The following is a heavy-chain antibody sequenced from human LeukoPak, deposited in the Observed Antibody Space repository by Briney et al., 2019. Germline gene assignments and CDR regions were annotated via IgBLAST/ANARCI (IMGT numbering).Heavy chain of an antibody. CDR3: ARQNYDFWSGSYPGYFDY. Sequence: GASVKVSCKASGYTFISSGMSWVRQAPGQGLEWMGWISAYNGNTNYAQKVQGRVTMTTDTSTTTAYMELRSLRSDDTAVYYCARQNYDFWSGSYPGYFDYWGQGTLVTVSS. CDR1: GYTFISSG. V-gene: IGHV1-18*01. CDR2: ISAYNGNT. D-gene: IGHD3-3*01. J-gene: IGHJ4*02.